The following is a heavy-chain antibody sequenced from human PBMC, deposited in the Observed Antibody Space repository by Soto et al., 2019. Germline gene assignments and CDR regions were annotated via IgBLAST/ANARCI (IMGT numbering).Heavy chain of an antibody. CDR1: GCTFSRYW. V-gene: IGHV3-7*01. Sequence: EVQLVESGGGLVQPGGSLRLSCAASGCTFSRYWMSWVRQAPGRGLEWVANIKQDGSDKYYVDSVKGRFTISRDNAKNSLYLQMNSLRAEDTAVYYCAREGGGYSYVPYWGQGTLVTVSS. CDR2: IKQDGSDK. J-gene: IGHJ4*02. CDR3: AREGGGYSYVPY. D-gene: IGHD5-18*01.